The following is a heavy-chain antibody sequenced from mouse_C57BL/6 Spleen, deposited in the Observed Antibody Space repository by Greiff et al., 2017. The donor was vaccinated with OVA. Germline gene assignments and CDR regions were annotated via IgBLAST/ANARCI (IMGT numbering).Heavy chain of an antibody. Sequence: EVMLVESGGGLVKPGGSLKLSCAASGFTFSSYTMSWVRQTPEKRLEWVATISGGGGNNYYPDSVKGRFTISRDNAKNTLYLQMSSLRSEDTALYYCARLGRGYFDYWGQGTTRTVSS. J-gene: IGHJ2*01. CDR3: ARLGRGYFDY. CDR2: ISGGGGNN. D-gene: IGHD4-1*01. CDR1: GFTFSSYT. V-gene: IGHV5-9*01.